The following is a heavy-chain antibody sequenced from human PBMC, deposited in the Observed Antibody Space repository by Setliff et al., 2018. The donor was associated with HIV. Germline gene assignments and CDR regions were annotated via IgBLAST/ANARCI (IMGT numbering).Heavy chain of an antibody. CDR3: AKLGDSTGVYSYFDY. Sequence: SETLSLTCSVSGRSITTGGSYWNWTRQHPGKGLEWIGYIYHSGGTYYTPSLQSRVTMSLDTSKNQFSLKLSSVTAADTAVYYCAKLGDSTGVYSYFDYWGQGMLVTVSS. V-gene: IGHV4-31*03. CDR1: GRSITTGGSY. J-gene: IGHJ4*02. D-gene: IGHD7-27*01. CDR2: IYHSGGT.